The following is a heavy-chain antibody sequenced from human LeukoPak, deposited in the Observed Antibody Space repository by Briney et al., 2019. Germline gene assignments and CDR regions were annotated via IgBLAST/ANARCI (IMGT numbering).Heavy chain of an antibody. D-gene: IGHD5-12*01. V-gene: IGHV3-23*01. CDR2: TRVSDGAR. CDR3: ANPARGVATDY. J-gene: IGHJ4*02. CDR1: GFAFPTYA. Sequence: GGSLRLSCVAPGFAFPTYAMMWVGQVPGKGLEWVSSTRVSDGARFYADSVKGRFTMSRDNPKNTLYLQMNSLRAEDTAVYYCANPARGVATDYWGQGTLVTVSS.